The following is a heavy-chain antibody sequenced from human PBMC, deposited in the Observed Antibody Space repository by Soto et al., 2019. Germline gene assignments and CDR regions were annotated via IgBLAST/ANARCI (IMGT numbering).Heavy chain of an antibody. D-gene: IGHD5-12*01. V-gene: IGHV1-18*01. J-gene: IGHJ4*02. CDR1: GYTFTSYG. CDR3: ARERGGYAYGDY. Sequence: QVQLVQSGAEVKKPGASVKVSCKASGYTFTSYGITWVRQAPGQGLEWMGWFNTYNGNTNYAHKLQGRVTMTTDTSTRTAYMELRSLRSDDTAVYYCARERGGYAYGDYWGQGTLVTVSS. CDR2: FNTYNGNT.